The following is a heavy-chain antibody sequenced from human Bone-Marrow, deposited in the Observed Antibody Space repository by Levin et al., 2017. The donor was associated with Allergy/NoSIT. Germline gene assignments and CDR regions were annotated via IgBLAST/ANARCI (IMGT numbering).Heavy chain of an antibody. J-gene: IGHJ4*02. Sequence: SQTLSLTCTVSGDSIRDSGYYWGWFRQPPGKGLEWIGTIYYSGSTYSTPSLKSRLTISVDTSKNQFSLTLSSVTAADTAVYYCARRLPVIWGRGYFDYWGQGSLVTVSS. CDR3: ARRLPVIWGRGYFDY. CDR2: IYYSGST. D-gene: IGHD3-16*01. V-gene: IGHV4-39*01. CDR1: GDSIRDSGYY.